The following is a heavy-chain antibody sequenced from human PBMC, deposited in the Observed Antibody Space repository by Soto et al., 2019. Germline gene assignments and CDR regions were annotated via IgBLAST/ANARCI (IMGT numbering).Heavy chain of an antibody. CDR1: GFIFDDFA. CDR3: ARDTDSDTWHDPFDY. CDR2: ISWNSGST. V-gene: IGHV3-9*01. D-gene: IGHD1-1*01. J-gene: IGHJ4*02. Sequence: DVQLVESGGGLVQPGRSLSRSCAASGFIFDDFAMHWVRQAPGNGLEWVSGISWNSGSTDYAASVRGRFIISRDNARNSLYLQMNSLRPEDTALYYCARDTDSDTWHDPFDYWGQGALVIVS.